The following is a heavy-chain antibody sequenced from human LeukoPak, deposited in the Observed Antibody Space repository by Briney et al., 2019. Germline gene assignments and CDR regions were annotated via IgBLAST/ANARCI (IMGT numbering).Heavy chain of an antibody. V-gene: IGHV3-7*01. D-gene: IGHD5-24*01. Sequence: GGSQRLSCVASRFTFSNYWMTWVRQAPGKGLERVANIKKDGGEKYYMESVKGRFTISRDNAKNSLYLQMNSLTVEDTAVYYCARDMGWQQFDQWGQGTLVTVSS. CDR1: RFTFSNYW. CDR2: IKKDGGEK. CDR3: ARDMGWQQFDQ. J-gene: IGHJ4*02.